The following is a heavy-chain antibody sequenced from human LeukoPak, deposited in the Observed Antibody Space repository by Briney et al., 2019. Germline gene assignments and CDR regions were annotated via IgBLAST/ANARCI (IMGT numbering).Heavy chain of an antibody. CDR3: SKPHHLYRGNYCFDY. J-gene: IGHJ4*02. D-gene: IGHD2-15*01. CDR2: IEYDSSVK. CDR1: GFTFNTHG. Sequence: GGSLRLSCVASGFTFNTHGIHWVRQAPGQGLEWVAFIEYDSSVKYFADSVKDRFTVSRDNSKNTLYLQVNSLRPEDTSVYYCSKPHHLYRGNYCFDYWGGETLVTVS. V-gene: IGHV3-30*02.